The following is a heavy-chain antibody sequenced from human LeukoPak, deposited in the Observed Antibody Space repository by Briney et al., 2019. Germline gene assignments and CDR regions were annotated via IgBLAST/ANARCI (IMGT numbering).Heavy chain of an antibody. J-gene: IGHJ3*02. D-gene: IGHD6-19*01. CDR3: ARIRTKGDYSSVWLDAFDI. V-gene: IGHV4-39*01. CDR2: LCYTGTT. Sequence: SETLSLTCTVSGGSISSTTYYWGWIRQPPGKGLEWIASLCYTGTTFDHPSLKSRVTMSVDTSKNQLSLTLSSVTAADTAVYYCARIRTKGDYSSVWLDAFDIWGQGTRVTVSS. CDR1: GGSISSTTYY.